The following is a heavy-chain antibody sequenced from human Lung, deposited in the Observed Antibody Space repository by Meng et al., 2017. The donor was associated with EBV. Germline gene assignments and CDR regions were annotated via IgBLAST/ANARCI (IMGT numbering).Heavy chain of an antibody. CDR2: VYHRGDT. Sequence: QVPLQESGPGLGKPSGTLSLTCNVSGDSISGDIWWRWVRQPPGKGLEWIGEVYHRGDTNYNPSLKSRVDISVDKSKNQFYLSLFSVTAADTAVYYCGRDQGRELINHWGQGTLVTVSS. D-gene: IGHD1-7*01. CDR1: GDSISGDIW. J-gene: IGHJ4*02. CDR3: GRDQGRELINH. V-gene: IGHV4-4*02.